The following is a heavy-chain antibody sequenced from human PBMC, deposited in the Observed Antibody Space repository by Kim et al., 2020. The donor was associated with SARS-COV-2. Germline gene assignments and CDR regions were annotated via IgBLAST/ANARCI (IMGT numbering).Heavy chain of an antibody. CDR1: GFTFGDYA. Sequence: GGSLRLSCTASGFTFGDYALTWVRQAPGKGLEWVGFIRIKAYGGTTEYAASVKGRFTISRDDSKSIAYLQMNSLKTEDTAVYYCTRLMCGSVGPSCYGYYYYGMDVWGQGTTVTVSS. D-gene: IGHD2-2*01. CDR3: TRLMCGSVGPSCYGYYYYGMDV. J-gene: IGHJ6*02. CDR2: IRIKAYGGTT. V-gene: IGHV3-49*04.